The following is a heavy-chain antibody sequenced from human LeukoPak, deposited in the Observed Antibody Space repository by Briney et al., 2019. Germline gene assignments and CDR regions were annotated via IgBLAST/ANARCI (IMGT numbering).Heavy chain of an antibody. J-gene: IGHJ4*02. CDR1: GFTFNNYW. V-gene: IGHV3-30*03. CDR3: ARGKGWSDY. Sequence: GGSLRLSCAASGFTFNNYWMTWVRQAPGKGLEWVAFFSYDGSDKSYADSVKGRFTISRDNSKNTLYLQMNSLRAEDTAVYYCARGKGWSDYWGQGTLVAVSS. CDR2: FSYDGSDK. D-gene: IGHD6-19*01.